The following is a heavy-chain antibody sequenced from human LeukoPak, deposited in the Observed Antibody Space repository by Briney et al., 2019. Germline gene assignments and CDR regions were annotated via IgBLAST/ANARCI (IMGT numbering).Heavy chain of an antibody. CDR3: SREGGGFDY. CDR2: IYSSGNT. J-gene: IGHJ4*02. V-gene: IGHV4-4*07. Sequence: SETLSLTCTVSGGSISSYSWSWIRQPAGKGLEWIGRIYSSGNTYYNASLRRRGTMSVDTSKNQFSLKLSSVTAADTAVYCCSREGGGFDYWGQGTLVTVSS. CDR1: GGSISSYS. D-gene: IGHD1-26*01.